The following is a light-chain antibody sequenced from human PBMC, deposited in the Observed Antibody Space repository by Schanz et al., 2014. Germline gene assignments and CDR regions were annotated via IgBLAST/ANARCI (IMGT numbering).Light chain of an antibody. Sequence: QSALTQPASVSGSPGQSITISCPGTSSDVGAFNYVSWYQQHPGKAPKLMIYDVTNRPSGVSDHFSGSKSGNTASLTISGLQAEDEADYFCSSYSSGTTRWVFGGGTKLTVL. J-gene: IGLJ3*02. V-gene: IGLV2-14*03. CDR2: DVT. CDR1: SSDVGAFNY. CDR3: SSYSSGTTRWV.